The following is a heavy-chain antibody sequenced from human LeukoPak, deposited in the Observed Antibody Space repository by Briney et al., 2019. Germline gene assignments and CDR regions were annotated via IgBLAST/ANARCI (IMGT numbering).Heavy chain of an antibody. CDR3: ARGTNDSSGYYYGNWFDP. CDR1: GGSISSYY. CDR2: IYTSGST. V-gene: IGHV4-4*07. D-gene: IGHD3-22*01. Sequence: SETLSLTCTVSGGSISSYYWSWIRQPAGKGLEWIGRIYTSGSTNYNPSLKSRVTMSVDTSKNQFSLKLSSVTAADTAVYYCARGTNDSSGYYYGNWFDPWGQGTLVTVSS. J-gene: IGHJ5*02.